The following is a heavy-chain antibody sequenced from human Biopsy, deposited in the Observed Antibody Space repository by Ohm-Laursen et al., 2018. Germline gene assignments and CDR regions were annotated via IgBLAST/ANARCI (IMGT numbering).Heavy chain of an antibody. Sequence: SLRLSCAASGFTVRTTYKSWDRQAPGKGLEWVSIIYLDGNTYYTDSVKGRFTFSRDNSKNALYLQMNSLRPADTAKYYCVRGRAYWGQGTLVTVSS. CDR1: GFTVRTTY. CDR2: IYLDGNT. J-gene: IGHJ4*02. V-gene: IGHV3-53*01. CDR3: VRGRAY.